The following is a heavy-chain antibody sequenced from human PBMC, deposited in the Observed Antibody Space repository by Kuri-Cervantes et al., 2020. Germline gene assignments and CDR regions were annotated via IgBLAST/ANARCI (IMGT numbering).Heavy chain of an antibody. V-gene: IGHV3-9*01. CDR2: VRWKSGSI. D-gene: IGHD2-15*01. CDR1: GFSFDDYA. CDR3: VGSAVVAEHY. Sequence: SLKISCAASGFSFDDYAMHWVRQAPGKGLEWVSGVRWKSGSIDYADSMKVRFTISRDNARNSLYLQMNSLRAEDTAVYYCVGSAVVAEHYWGQGTLVTVSS. J-gene: IGHJ4*02.